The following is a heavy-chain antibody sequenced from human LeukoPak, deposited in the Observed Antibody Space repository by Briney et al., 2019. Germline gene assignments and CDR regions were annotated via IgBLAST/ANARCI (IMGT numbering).Heavy chain of an antibody. Sequence: GGSLRLSCAASGFTFSSYDMHWVRQATGKGLEWVSAIGTAGDTYYPGSVKGRFTISGENAKNSLYLQMNSLRAGDTAVYYCARSGRYYGSGSPYFDYWGQGTLVTVSS. D-gene: IGHD3-10*01. CDR2: IGTAGDT. V-gene: IGHV3-13*01. CDR1: GFTFSSYD. J-gene: IGHJ4*02. CDR3: ARSGRYYGSGSPYFDY.